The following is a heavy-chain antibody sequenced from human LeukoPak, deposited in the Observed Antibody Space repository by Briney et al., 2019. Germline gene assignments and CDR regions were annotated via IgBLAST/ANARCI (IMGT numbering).Heavy chain of an antibody. V-gene: IGHV1-8*03. CDR3: ARGRCSSTNCFPSYNWFDP. CDR1: GYTFTSYD. J-gene: IGHJ5*02. D-gene: IGHD2-2*01. Sequence: ASVKVSCKASGYTFTSYDINWVRQATGQGLEWMGWMNPNSGDTGYAQKFQGRVAITRNTSISTAYMELSSLRSEDTAVYYCARGRCSSTNCFPSYNWFDPWGQGTLVTVSS. CDR2: MNPNSGDT.